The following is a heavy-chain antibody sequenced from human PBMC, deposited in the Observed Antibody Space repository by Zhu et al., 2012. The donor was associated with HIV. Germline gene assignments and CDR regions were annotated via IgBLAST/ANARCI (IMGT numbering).Heavy chain of an antibody. J-gene: IGHJ4*02. Sequence: QVQLQESGPGLVKPSETLSLTCTVSGGSISNYYWTWIRHPAGKGLEWIGRIYSSGSTNYSPSLESRVTVSLDTSKNQFSLRLTSVTAADAAVYYCARGGYSGSNFDYWGQGILVTVSS. D-gene: IGHD5-12*01. CDR1: GGSISNYY. CDR2: IYSSGST. V-gene: IGHV4-4*07. CDR3: ARGGYSGSNFDY.